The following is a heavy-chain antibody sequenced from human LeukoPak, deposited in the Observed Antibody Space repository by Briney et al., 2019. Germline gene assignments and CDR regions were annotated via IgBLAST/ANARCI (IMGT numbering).Heavy chain of an antibody. V-gene: IGHV3-30*02. CDR3: AKDGEYSSSSSFDY. J-gene: IGHJ4*02. Sequence: GGSLRLSCAASGFTFSSYGMHWVRQAPGKGLEWVAFIRYDGSNKYYADSVKGRFTISRDKSKNTLYLQMNSLRAEDTAVYYCAKDGEYSSSSSFDYWGQGTLVTVSS. CDR1: GFTFSSYG. CDR2: IRYDGSNK. D-gene: IGHD6-6*01.